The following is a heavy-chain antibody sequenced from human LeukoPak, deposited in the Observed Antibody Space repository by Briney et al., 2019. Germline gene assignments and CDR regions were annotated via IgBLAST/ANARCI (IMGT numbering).Heavy chain of an antibody. D-gene: IGHD5-24*01. Sequence: ASVKVSCKASGYTFTGYYMHWVRQAPGHGLEWMGWINPDSDYRYYAQRFQGRVTMTRDTSINTAYMQLNRLQSDDTATYYCARQSRDDAFDIWGQGTMVTVSS. V-gene: IGHV1-2*02. J-gene: IGHJ3*02. CDR3: ARQSRDDAFDI. CDR1: GYTFTGYY. CDR2: INPDSDYR.